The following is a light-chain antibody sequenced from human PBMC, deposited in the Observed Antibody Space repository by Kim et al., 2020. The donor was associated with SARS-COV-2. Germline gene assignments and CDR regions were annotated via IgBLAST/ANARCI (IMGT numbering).Light chain of an antibody. CDR2: DAS. V-gene: IGKV3-11*01. CDR1: QSVSSY. J-gene: IGKJ1*01. Sequence: EIVLTQSPATLSLSPGERASLSCRASQSVSSYLAWYQQKPGQAPRLLIYDASNRATGIPARFSGSGSGTDFTLTISSLEPEDFAVYYCQHRSNWPPRTFGQGTKVDIK. CDR3: QHRSNWPPRT.